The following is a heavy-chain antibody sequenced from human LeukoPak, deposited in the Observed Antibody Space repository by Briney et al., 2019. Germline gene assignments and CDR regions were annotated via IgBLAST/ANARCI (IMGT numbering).Heavy chain of an antibody. CDR2: IGGSSGST. CDR1: GFTFSSHA. V-gene: IGHV3-23*01. Sequence: PGGSLRLSCAASGFTFSSHAMAWVRQAPGKGLEWVSAIGGSSGSTYYADSVKGSFTISRDNSKNTVYLQMNNLRADDTAVYYCARDPGVVAFHYLDYWGQGTLVTVSS. D-gene: IGHD3-3*01. CDR3: ARDPGVVAFHYLDY. J-gene: IGHJ4*02.